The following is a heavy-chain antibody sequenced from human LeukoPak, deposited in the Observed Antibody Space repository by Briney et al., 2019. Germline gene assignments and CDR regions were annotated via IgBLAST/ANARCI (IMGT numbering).Heavy chain of an antibody. J-gene: IGHJ6*02. D-gene: IGHD3-3*01. Sequence: PSETLSLTCTVSGGSISSSSYYWGWIRQPPGKGLEWIGSIYYSGSTYYNPSLKSRVTISVDTSKNQFSLKLSSVTAADTAVYYCARGKTNVLRFLEWLPQTDSGLGMDVWGQGTTVTVSS. CDR3: ARGKTNVLRFLEWLPQTDSGLGMDV. CDR2: IYYSGST. CDR1: GGSISSSSYY. V-gene: IGHV4-39*01.